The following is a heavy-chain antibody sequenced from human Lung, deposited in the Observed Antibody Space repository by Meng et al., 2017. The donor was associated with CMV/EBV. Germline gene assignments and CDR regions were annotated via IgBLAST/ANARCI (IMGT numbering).Heavy chain of an antibody. CDR1: GGSISSGDYY. CDR2: IYYSGST. V-gene: IGHV4-30-4*08. J-gene: IGHJ4*02. CDR3: ARALDTAMVTFDY. Sequence: QAQRQVSGPGRVQPPQTLSLTCTVAGGSISSGDYYWSWIRQPPGKGLEWIGYIYYSGSTYYNPSLKSRVTISVDTSKNQFSLKLSSVTAADTAVYYCARALDTAMVTFDYWGQGTLVTVSS. D-gene: IGHD5-18*01.